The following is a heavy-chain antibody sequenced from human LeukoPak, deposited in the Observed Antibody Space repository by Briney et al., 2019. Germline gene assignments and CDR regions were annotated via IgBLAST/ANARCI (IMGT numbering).Heavy chain of an antibody. D-gene: IGHD2-15*01. CDR2: IYYSGST. CDR3: ARGSCSGGSCYPTYGMDV. V-gene: IGHV4-59*01. CDR1: GDSISSDY. J-gene: IGHJ6*02. Sequence: SETLSLTCSVSGDSISSDYWSWIRQPPGKGLEWIGYIYYSGSTNYNPSLKSRVTISVDTSKNQLSLKLSSVTAADTAVYYCARGSCSGGSCYPTYGMDVWGQGTTVTVSS.